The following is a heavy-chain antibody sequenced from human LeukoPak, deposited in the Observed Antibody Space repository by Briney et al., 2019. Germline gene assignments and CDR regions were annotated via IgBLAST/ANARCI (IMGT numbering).Heavy chain of an antibody. CDR3: ARDLRFGYYYHHDAFDI. V-gene: IGHV4-59*01. D-gene: IGHD2-15*01. CDR2: IYYSGST. Sequence: SETLSLTCAVYGGSFSGYYWSWIRQPPGKGLEWIGYIYYSGSTNYNPSLKSRVTISVDTSKNQFSLKLSSVTAADTAVYYCARDLRFGYYYHHDAFDIWGQGTMVTVSS. CDR1: GGSFSGYY. J-gene: IGHJ3*02.